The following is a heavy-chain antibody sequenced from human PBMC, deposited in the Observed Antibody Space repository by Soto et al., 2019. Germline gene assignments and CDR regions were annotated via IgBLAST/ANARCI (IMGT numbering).Heavy chain of an antibody. CDR2: IYYSGST. CDR1: GGSISSADYY. Sequence: QVQLQESGPGLVKPSQTLSLTCAVSGGSISSADYYWTWIRQHPGKGLEWIGYIYYSGSTYYNPSLKSRVTISVDTSKNQFSLKLSSVTAADTAVYYCARDSHCLTTSGYPYFYYGMDVWGQGTTVTVSS. D-gene: IGHD2-2*01. V-gene: IGHV4-31*11. CDR3: ARDSHCLTTSGYPYFYYGMDV. J-gene: IGHJ6*02.